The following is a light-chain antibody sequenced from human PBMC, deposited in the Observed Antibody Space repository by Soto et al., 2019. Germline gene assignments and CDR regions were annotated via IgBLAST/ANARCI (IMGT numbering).Light chain of an antibody. Sequence: DIVMTQSPDSLAVSLGERATINCKSSQSVLYSSNNKNYLAWYQQKPGQPPKLLIYWASTRESGVPDRFSGSGSGTHFSLTISSLQAEDVAVYYCQQSYSTPPTFGGGTKVEIK. J-gene: IGKJ4*01. V-gene: IGKV4-1*01. CDR2: WAS. CDR1: QSVLYSSNNKNY. CDR3: QQSYSTPPT.